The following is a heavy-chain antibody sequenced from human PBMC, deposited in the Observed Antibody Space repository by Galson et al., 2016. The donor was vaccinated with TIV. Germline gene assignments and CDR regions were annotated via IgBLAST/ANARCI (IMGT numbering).Heavy chain of an antibody. V-gene: IGHV1-69*13. CDR1: GGSFSSYV. J-gene: IGHJ6*02. CDR3: AKDRNTAMDTYYWYYGMDV. D-gene: IGHD5-18*01. Sequence: SVKVSCKASGGSFSSYVISWVRQAPGQGLEWMGGIIPLFSTANYAQKFQGRVTITADESTSKAYMGLSSLRSEDTAIYYCAKDRNTAMDTYYWYYGMDVWGQGTTVTISS. CDR2: IIPLFSTA.